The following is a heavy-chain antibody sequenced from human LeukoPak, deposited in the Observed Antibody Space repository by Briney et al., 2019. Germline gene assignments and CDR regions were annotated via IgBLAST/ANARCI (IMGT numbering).Heavy chain of an antibody. CDR3: VKAPLRGYYFWSGLSSFDC. D-gene: IGHD3-3*01. CDR1: GFTFSSYP. J-gene: IGHJ4*02. CDR2: ISGSGDTS. V-gene: IGHV3-23*01. Sequence: GGSLRLSCAASGFTFSSYPMTWVRQAPGEGLELVSTISGSGDTSFYADSVKGRFTISRDSSRNTLYLQMNSLTAEDTTVYYCVKAPLRGYYFWSGLSSFDCWGQGTLVTVSS.